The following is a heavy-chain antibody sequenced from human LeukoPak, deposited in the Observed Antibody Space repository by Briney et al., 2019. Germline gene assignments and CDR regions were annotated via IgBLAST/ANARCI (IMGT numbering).Heavy chain of an antibody. D-gene: IGHD1-20*01. V-gene: IGHV1-69*13. CDR3: AKILTGTGPTMDV. CDR1: GGTFSSYA. Sequence: SVKVSCKASGGTFSSYAISWVRQAPGQGLEWMGGIIPIFGTANYAQKFQGRVTITADESTSTAYMELSSLRSEDTAVYYCAKILTGTGPTMDVWGQGTTVTVSS. CDR2: IIPIFGTA. J-gene: IGHJ6*02.